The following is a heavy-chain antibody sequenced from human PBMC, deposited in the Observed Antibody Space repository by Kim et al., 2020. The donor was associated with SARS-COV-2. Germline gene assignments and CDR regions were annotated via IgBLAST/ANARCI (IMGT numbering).Heavy chain of an antibody. D-gene: IGHD6-19*01. CDR3: ARPRERTYSKVWYGSY. CDR2: IYPGDSTT. CDR1: GYTFTNYL. V-gene: IGHV5-51*01. J-gene: IGHJ4*02. Sequence: GESLKISCEGSGYTFTNYLIGWVRQTPGKGLEWMGIIYPGDSTTRYSPSFQGQVTMSVDKSISTAYLQWSSLKASDTAIYYCARPRERTYSKVWYGSYWGQGTPVTVSS.